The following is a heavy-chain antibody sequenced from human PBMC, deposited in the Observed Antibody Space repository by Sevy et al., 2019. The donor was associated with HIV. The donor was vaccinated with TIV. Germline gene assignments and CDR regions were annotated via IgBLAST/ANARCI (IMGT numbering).Heavy chain of an antibody. Sequence: GGSLRLSCSGSGFSFSNSAMNWVRQTPGKGLKYVSAISSDGVSTYYTDSVRGRFTISRDNAKNSLYLQMNSLRAEDTAVYYCARVRAAAGTDYWGQGTLVTVSS. CDR1: GFSFSNSA. D-gene: IGHD6-13*01. CDR3: ARVRAAAGTDY. CDR2: ISSDGVST. V-gene: IGHV3-64*04. J-gene: IGHJ4*02.